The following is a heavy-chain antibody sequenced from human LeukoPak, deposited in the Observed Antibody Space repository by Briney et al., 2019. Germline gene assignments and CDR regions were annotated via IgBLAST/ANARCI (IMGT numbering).Heavy chain of an antibody. Sequence: KAGGSLRLSCAASGFTFSSYSMNWVRQAPWKGLEWVSSISSSSSYIYYADSVKGRFTISRDNAKNSLYLQMNSLRAEDTAVYYCARDCGYSGYGPFDYWGQGTLVTVSS. CDR1: GFTFSSYS. CDR2: ISSSSSYI. J-gene: IGHJ4*02. D-gene: IGHD5-12*01. CDR3: ARDCGYSGYGPFDY. V-gene: IGHV3-21*01.